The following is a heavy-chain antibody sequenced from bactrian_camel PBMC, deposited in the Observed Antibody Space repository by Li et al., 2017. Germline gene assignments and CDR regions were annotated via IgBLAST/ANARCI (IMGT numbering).Heavy chain of an antibody. J-gene: IGHJ4*01. CDR2: INSGGGTT. CDR3: AAKPCSFERSFDGWYRANFDLAGIYTS. CDR1: GFYFNDYA. D-gene: IGHD1*01. V-gene: IGHV3S36*01. Sequence: VQLVESGGGLVQPGGPLRLSCVASGFYFNDYAIYWVRQAPGKGLEWASTINSGGGTTYYADSVKGRFTISQDKATNTLILQMNNLMSEDTAMYYCAAKPCSFERSFDGWYRANFDLAGIYTSWGQGTQVTVS.